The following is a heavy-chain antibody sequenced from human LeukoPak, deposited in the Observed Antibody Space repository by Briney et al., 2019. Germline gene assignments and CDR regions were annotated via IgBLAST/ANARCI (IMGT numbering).Heavy chain of an antibody. D-gene: IGHD3-16*01. CDR2: ISYDGSNK. Sequence: PGGSLRLSCAASGFTFSSYGMHWVRQAPGKGLEWVAVISYDGSNKYYADSVKGRFTISRDNSKNTLYLQMNSLRAEDTAVYYCAREFGGDSDFDYWGQGTLVTVSS. CDR1: GFTFSSYG. CDR3: AREFGGDSDFDY. V-gene: IGHV3-30*03. J-gene: IGHJ4*02.